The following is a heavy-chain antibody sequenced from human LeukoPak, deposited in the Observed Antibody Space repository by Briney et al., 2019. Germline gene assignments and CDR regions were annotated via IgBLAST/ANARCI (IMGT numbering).Heavy chain of an antibody. CDR2: IYTSGST. CDR3: ARALLRWFDP. V-gene: IGHV4-59*10. D-gene: IGHD3-3*01. Sequence: ASETLSLTCAVYGGSFSGYYWSWIRQPAGKGLEWIGRIYTSGSTNYNPSLKSRVTMSVDTSKNQFSLKLSSVTAADTAVYYCARALLRWFDPWGQGTLVTVSS. CDR1: GGSFSGYY. J-gene: IGHJ5*02.